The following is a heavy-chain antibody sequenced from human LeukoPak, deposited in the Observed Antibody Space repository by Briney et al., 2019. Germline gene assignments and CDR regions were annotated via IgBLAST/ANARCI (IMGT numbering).Heavy chain of an antibody. CDR1: GFTFSSYE. V-gene: IGHV3-48*03. J-gene: IGHJ5*02. D-gene: IGHD2-15*01. CDR3: ARGTVVAAMNWFDP. CDR2: ISSSGSII. Sequence: GGSLRLSCAASGFTFSSYEMNWVRQAPGKGLEWVSYISSSGSIIYYADSVKGRFTISRDNAKNSLYLQMNSLRAEDTAVYYCARGTVVAAMNWFDPWGQGTLVTVSS.